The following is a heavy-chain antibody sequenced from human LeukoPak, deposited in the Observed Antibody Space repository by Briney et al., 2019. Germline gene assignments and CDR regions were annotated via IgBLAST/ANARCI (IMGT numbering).Heavy chain of an antibody. J-gene: IGHJ4*02. V-gene: IGHV3-30*04. CDR3: AKDLTYYYDSSGYYFDY. D-gene: IGHD3-22*01. CDR2: ISYDGSNK. Sequence: PGGSLRLSCAPSGFTFSSYTMHWVRQAPGKGLEWVAVISYDGSNKYYADSVKGRFTISRDNSKNTLYLQMNSLRAEDTAVYYCAKDLTYYYDSSGYYFDYWGQGTLVTVSS. CDR1: GFTFSSYT.